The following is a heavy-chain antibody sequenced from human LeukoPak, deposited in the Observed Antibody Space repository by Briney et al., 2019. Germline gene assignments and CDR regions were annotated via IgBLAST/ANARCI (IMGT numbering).Heavy chain of an antibody. D-gene: IGHD3-22*01. CDR2: IYSGGST. CDR3: ARVPQNYYDSRGSVYYFDY. Sequence: XLSXXXXGFTXSSNYMSWVRQAPGKGLEWGSVIYSGGSTYYSDSVKGRFTISRDNSKNPLYLQMNSLRAEDTAVYYCARVPQNYYDSRGSVYYFDYWGQGTLVTVSS. V-gene: IGHV3-66*01. CDR1: GFTXSSNY. J-gene: IGHJ4*02.